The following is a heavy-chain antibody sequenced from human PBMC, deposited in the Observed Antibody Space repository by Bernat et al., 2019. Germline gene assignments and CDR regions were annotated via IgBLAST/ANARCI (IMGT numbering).Heavy chain of an antibody. CDR3: ARDHLSGRSFDY. Sequence: QVHLVESGGGVVQPGRSLRLSCAASGFTFSSYGMHWVRQAPGKGLEWVAIIWYDGSNKYHADSVKGRFTISRDNSNNTLYLQMNSLRAEDTAVYFCARDHLSGRSFDYWGQGTLVTVSS. CDR2: IWYDGSNK. D-gene: IGHD6-25*01. V-gene: IGHV3-33*01. J-gene: IGHJ4*02. CDR1: GFTFSSYG.